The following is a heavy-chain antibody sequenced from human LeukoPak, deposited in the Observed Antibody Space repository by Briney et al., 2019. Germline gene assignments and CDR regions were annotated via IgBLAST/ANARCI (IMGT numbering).Heavy chain of an antibody. CDR3: ARAMTTVVTLQNAFDI. CDR1: GFTFSDYY. D-gene: IGHD4-17*01. J-gene: IGHJ3*02. Sequence: GGSLRLSCAASGFTFSDYYMSWIRQAPGKGLEWVSYISSSGSTIYYADSVKGRFTISRDNAKNSLYPQMNSLRAEDTAVYYCARAMTTVVTLQNAFDIWGQGTMVTVSS. CDR2: ISSSGSTI. V-gene: IGHV3-11*01.